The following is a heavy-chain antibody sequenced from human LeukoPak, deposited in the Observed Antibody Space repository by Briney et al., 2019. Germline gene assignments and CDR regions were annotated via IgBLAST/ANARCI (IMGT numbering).Heavy chain of an antibody. CDR2: ISDSRSTI. CDR3: ARGQGQTWIQLWSAPYYYGMDV. D-gene: IGHD5-18*01. Sequence: GGSLRLSCAASGFTFSTYSMNWVRQAPGKGLEWISYISDSRSTIYYADSVKGRFAISRDNVRNSLYLQMNSLRVEDTAVYYCARGQGQTWIQLWSAPYYYGMDVWGQGTTVTVSS. CDR1: GFTFSTYS. V-gene: IGHV3-48*01. J-gene: IGHJ6*02.